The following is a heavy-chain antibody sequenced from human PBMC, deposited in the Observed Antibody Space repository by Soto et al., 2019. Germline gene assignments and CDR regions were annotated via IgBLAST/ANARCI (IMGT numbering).Heavy chain of an antibody. CDR1: GSTFSSYD. Sequence: QVQLVESGGDVVQPGRSLRLSCAASGSTFSSYDIHWVRQAPGKGLEWVAHISPDGSNAYYADSVKGRFIISRDNPKNMVYLQMNSLRVEDTSVYHCAIGPRHGAFDIWGQGTMVTVSS. J-gene: IGHJ3*02. CDR3: AIGPRHGAFDI. CDR2: ISPDGSNA. V-gene: IGHV3-30-3*01.